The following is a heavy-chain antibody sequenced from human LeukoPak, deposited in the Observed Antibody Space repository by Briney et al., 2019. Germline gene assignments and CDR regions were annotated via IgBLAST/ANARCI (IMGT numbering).Heavy chain of an antibody. CDR3: ARPGRSDYGFDV. CDR2: IYPADSDT. J-gene: IGHJ6*02. CDR1: GYSFSTFW. V-gene: IGHV5-51*01. Sequence: GESLKISCKGSGYSFSTFWIAWVRQMPGKGLEWMGIIYPADSDTRYSPSFQGQVTISADKSISTAYLQWSSLKASDTAIYYCARPGRSDYGFDVWGQGTTVTVSS.